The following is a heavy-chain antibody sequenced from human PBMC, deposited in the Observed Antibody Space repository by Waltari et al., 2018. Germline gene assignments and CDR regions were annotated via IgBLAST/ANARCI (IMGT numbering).Heavy chain of an antibody. V-gene: IGHV1-24*01. CDR1: GYTLTELS. D-gene: IGHD3-16*01. CDR3: ATLTRGGFLADPFDY. Sequence: QVQLVQSGAEVKKPGASVKVSCKVSGYTLTELSMHWVRQAPGKGLEWMGGFDTEDRETSYAQKFQGRVTMTEDTSTDTAYMGLSSLRSEDTAVYYCATLTRGGFLADPFDYWGQETLVTVSS. J-gene: IGHJ4*02. CDR2: FDTEDRET.